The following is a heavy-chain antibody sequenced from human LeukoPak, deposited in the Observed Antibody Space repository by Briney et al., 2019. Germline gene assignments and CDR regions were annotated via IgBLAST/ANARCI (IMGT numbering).Heavy chain of an antibody. CDR1: GGSISSYY. V-gene: IGHV4-59*01. Sequence: PSETLSLTCTVSGGSISSYYWSWIRQPPGKGLEWIGYIYYSGSTNYNPSLKSRVTISVDTSKNQFSLKLSSVAAADTAVYYCARAPGGIVGALSHFDYWGQGTLVTVSS. CDR2: IYYSGST. CDR3: ARAPGGIVGALSHFDY. D-gene: IGHD1-26*01. J-gene: IGHJ4*02.